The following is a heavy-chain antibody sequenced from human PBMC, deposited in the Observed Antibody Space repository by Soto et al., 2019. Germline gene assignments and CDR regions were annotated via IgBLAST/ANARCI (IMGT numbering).Heavy chain of an antibody. J-gene: IGHJ4*02. V-gene: IGHV1-18*04. CDR1: GYTFTIYW. CDR2: TSTYNSNT. CDR3: VRAWDYNDSSGYYSFAY. D-gene: IGHD3-22*01. Sequence: ASVKVSGKAAGYTFTIYWISWVRLAPGQLLEWMGCTSTYNSNTNYAHKLLSRVTMTTDTSMSTAYMELRRLRSDDTAVYYSVRAWDYNDSSGYYSFAYWGQGTQVTVS.